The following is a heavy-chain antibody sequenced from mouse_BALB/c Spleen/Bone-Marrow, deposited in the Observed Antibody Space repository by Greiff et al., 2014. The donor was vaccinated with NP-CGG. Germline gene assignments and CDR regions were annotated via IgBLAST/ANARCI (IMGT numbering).Heavy chain of an antibody. J-gene: IGHJ2*01. Sequence: EVQLQQSGPELEKPGASVKISCKASDYSFTDSNMNWVKQSNGKNLEWIGNIDPYYGGTSYSQKFKGKATLTVDKSSSTAYMQLRSLTSEDSAVYYCAKKDYGSSSFDYWGQGTTLTVSS. D-gene: IGHD1-1*01. V-gene: IGHV1-39*01. CDR3: AKKDYGSSSFDY. CDR1: DYSFTDSN. CDR2: IDPYYGGT.